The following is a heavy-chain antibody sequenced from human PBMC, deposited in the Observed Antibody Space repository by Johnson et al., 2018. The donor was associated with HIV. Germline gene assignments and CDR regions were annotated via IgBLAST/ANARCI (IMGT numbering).Heavy chain of an antibody. J-gene: IGHJ3*02. D-gene: IGHD1-26*01. Sequence: HLVESGGGVVQPGRSLRLSCAASGFTFSSYGMHWVRQAPGKGLEWVAFIRYDGSNKYYADSVKGRFTSSRDNSKNTLYLQMNSLRAEDTAVYYCARGSSGSWDAFDIWGQGTMVTVSS. CDR2: IRYDGSNK. V-gene: IGHV3-33*08. CDR1: GFTFSSYG. CDR3: ARGSSGSWDAFDI.